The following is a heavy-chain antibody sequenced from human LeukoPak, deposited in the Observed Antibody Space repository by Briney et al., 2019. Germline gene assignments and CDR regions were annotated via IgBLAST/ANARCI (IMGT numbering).Heavy chain of an antibody. CDR2: ISYDGSNK. CDR3: AKSPEEVGAPSYFDY. Sequence: GGSLRLSCAASGFTFSSYEMNWVRQAPGKGLEWVAVISYDGSNKYYADSVKGRFTISRDNSKNTLYLQMNSLRAEDTAVYYCAKSPEEVGAPSYFDYWGQGTLVTVSS. D-gene: IGHD1-26*01. J-gene: IGHJ4*02. V-gene: IGHV3-30*18. CDR1: GFTFSSYE.